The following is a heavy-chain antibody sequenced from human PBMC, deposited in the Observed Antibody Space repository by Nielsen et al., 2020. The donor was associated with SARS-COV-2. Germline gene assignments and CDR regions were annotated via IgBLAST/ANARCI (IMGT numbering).Heavy chain of an antibody. CDR2: INAGNGNT. Sequence: ASVKVSCKASGYTFTSYAMHWVRQAPGQRLEWMGWINAGNGNTKYSQKFQGRVTITRDTSASTAYMELSSLRSEDTAVYYCVRDLVVGATTWYYMDVWGKGTTVTVSS. CDR3: VRDLVVGATTWYYMDV. D-gene: IGHD1-26*01. CDR1: GYTFTSYA. J-gene: IGHJ6*03. V-gene: IGHV1-3*01.